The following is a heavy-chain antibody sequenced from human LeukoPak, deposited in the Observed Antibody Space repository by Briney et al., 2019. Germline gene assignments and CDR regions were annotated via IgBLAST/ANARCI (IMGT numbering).Heavy chain of an antibody. J-gene: IGHJ4*02. Sequence: PGGSLRLSCAASGFTVSSNYMSWVRQAPGKGLEWVSVIYSGGSTYYADSVKGRFTISRDNSKNTLHLQMNSLRAEDTAVYYCARLDWFALDYWGQGTLVTVSS. CDR3: ARLDWFALDY. D-gene: IGHD3-3*01. CDR1: GFTVSSNY. V-gene: IGHV3-53*01. CDR2: IYSGGST.